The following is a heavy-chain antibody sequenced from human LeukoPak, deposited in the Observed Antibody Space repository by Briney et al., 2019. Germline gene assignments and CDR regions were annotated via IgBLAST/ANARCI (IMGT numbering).Heavy chain of an antibody. CDR2: IYYSGST. D-gene: IGHD5-12*01. J-gene: IGHJ4*02. V-gene: IGHV4-59*01. CDR3: ATALGGHSGYRGATNDY. Sequence: PSETLSLTCTVSGGSISSYYWSWIRQPPGKGLEWIGYIYYSGSTNYNPSLKSRVTISVDTSKNQFSLKLSSVTAADTAVYYCATALGGHSGYRGATNDYWGQGTLVTVSS. CDR1: GGSISSYY.